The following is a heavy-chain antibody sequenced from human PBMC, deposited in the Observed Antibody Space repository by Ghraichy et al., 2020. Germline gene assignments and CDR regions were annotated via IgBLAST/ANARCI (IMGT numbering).Heavy chain of an antibody. Sequence: SETLSLTCTVSNGSISSYYWSWIREPPGKGLEWIGCISYSGSTNYNPSLKSRVIISLDTSKSQISLKLSSVTAADTALYYCTGSRPSYYGMDVWGQGTTVTVSS. CDR1: NGSISSYY. J-gene: IGHJ6*02. V-gene: IGHV4-59*01. CDR3: TGSRPSYYGMDV. CDR2: ISYSGST.